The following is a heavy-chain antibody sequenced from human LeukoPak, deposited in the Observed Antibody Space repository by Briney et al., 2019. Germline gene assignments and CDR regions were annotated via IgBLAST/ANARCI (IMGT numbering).Heavy chain of an antibody. D-gene: IGHD3-9*01. CDR2: IYYSGSP. Sequence: PSETLSLTCTVSGGSVSSGDSYWNWIRQPPGKGLEWIGYIYYSGSPYYNPSPKSRVTISVDTSKNQFSLKLSSVTAADTAVYYCAREGHYDILTPDYWGQGTLVTVSS. CDR1: GGSVSSGDSY. J-gene: IGHJ4*02. V-gene: IGHV4-30-4*01. CDR3: AREGHYDILTPDY.